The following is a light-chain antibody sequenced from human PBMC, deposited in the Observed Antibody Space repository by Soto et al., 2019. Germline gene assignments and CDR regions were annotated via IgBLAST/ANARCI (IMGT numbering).Light chain of an antibody. J-gene: IGKJ4*01. V-gene: IGKV3-20*01. CDR1: QSVSSSY. CDR3: QQFSSYPLT. Sequence: EIVLPQSPGTLSLSPGERSTLSCRASQSVSSSYLAWYQQEPGQAPRLLIYDASSRATGIPDRFSGGGSGTDFTLTISRLEPEDFAVYYCQQFSSYPLTVGGGTKVDIK. CDR2: DAS.